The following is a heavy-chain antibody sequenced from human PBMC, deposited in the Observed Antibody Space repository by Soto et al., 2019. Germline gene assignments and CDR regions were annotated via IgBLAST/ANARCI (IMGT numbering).Heavy chain of an antibody. Sequence: SVKVSCKASGGTFNNYPITWVRQAPGEGLEWMGGSIPIFGTANYAQKFQGRVTISVDESTSTAYMELSSLRSEDTAVCYCARGRGYSGDDHYYYFDMDVWGQGTTVTVSS. J-gene: IGHJ6*02. CDR1: GGTFNNYP. CDR3: ARGRGYSGDDHYYYFDMDV. V-gene: IGHV1-69*13. D-gene: IGHD5-12*01. CDR2: SIPIFGTA.